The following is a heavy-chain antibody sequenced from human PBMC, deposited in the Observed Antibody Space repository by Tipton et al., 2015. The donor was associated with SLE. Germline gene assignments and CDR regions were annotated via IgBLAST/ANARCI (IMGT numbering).Heavy chain of an antibody. Sequence: TLSLTCTVSGGSVSSGSYYWSWIRQPPGKGLEWIGYIYYTGSTNYNPSLKSRVTISVDTSQNRFSLQLTSVTAADTAVYYCARDTWAGGFSGYGENHWGQGTLVTVSS. CDR3: ARDTWAGGFSGYGENH. J-gene: IGHJ5*02. CDR1: GGSVSSGSYY. D-gene: IGHD5-12*01. V-gene: IGHV4-61*01. CDR2: IYYTGST.